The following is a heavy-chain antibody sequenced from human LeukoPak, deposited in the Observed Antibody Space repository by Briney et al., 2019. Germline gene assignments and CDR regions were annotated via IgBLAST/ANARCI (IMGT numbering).Heavy chain of an antibody. D-gene: IGHD1-14*01. CDR3: ARDVNRHGPGLHIPGYNWFDP. Sequence: SETLSLTCTVSGYSISSGYYWGWIRQPPGKGLEWIGSIYHSGSTYYNPSLKSRVTISVDTSKNQFSLKLSSVTAADTAVYYCARDVNRHGPGLHIPGYNWFDPWGQGTLVTVSS. CDR1: GYSISSGYY. CDR2: IYHSGST. J-gene: IGHJ5*02. V-gene: IGHV4-38-2*02.